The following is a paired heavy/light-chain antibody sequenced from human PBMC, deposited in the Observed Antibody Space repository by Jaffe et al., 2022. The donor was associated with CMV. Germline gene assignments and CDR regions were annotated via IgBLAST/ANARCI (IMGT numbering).Heavy chain of an antibody. V-gene: IGHV3-33*01. CDR3: ARDYGSGMDV. CDR1: GFTFSSFG. D-gene: IGHD3-10*01. J-gene: IGHJ6*02. Sequence: QVQLVESGGGVVQPGRSLRLSCAASGFTFSSFGMHWVRQPPGKGLEWVAFIWYDGSNKYHADSLKGRFTISRDNSKNTLSLQMNSLRPEDTAVYYCARDYGSGMDVWGQGTTVTVSS. CDR2: IWYDGSNK.
Light chain of an antibody. CDR2: DAS. J-gene: IGKJ4*01. CDR3: QHRSNWPLT. V-gene: IGKV3-11*01. Sequence: EIVLTQSPATLSLSPGERATLSCRASQSVSSYLAWYQQKPGQAPRLLIYDASNRATGIPARFSGSGSGTDFTLTISSLEPEDFAVYYCQHRSNWPLTFGGGTKVDIK. CDR1: QSVSSY.